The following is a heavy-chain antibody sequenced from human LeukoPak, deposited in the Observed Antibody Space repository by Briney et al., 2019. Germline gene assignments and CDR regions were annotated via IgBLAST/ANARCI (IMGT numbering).Heavy chain of an antibody. V-gene: IGHV3-48*01. Sequence: GGSLRLSCAASGFTFSSYSMNWVRQAPGKGLEWVSYISSSSSTIYYADSVKGRFTISRDNAKNSLYLQMNSLRAEDTAVYYCARVLVPGHYYTDVRGKGTTVTVSS. CDR1: GFTFSSYS. J-gene: IGHJ6*03. CDR2: ISSSSSTI. CDR3: ARVLVPGHYYTDV.